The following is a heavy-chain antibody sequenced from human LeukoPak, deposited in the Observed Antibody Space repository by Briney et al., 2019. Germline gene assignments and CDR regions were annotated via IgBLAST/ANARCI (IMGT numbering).Heavy chain of an antibody. J-gene: IGHJ5*02. CDR2: MNPNSGDT. Sequence: GASVKVSCKASGYTFTSYDINWVRQATGQGLEWMGWMNPNSGDTGYAQKFQGRVTMTRNTSISTAYMELNSLRSEDTAVYYCARYRPTRLRVNWFDPWGQGTLVTVSS. D-gene: IGHD5/OR15-5a*01. CDR3: ARYRPTRLRVNWFDP. V-gene: IGHV1-8*01. CDR1: GYTFTSYD.